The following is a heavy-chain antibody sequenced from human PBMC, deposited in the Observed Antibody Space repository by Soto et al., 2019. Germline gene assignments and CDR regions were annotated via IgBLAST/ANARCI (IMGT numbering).Heavy chain of an antibody. V-gene: IGHV3-23*01. Sequence: EVQLLESGGGLVQPGGSLRLSCAASGFTFSSYAMSWVRQAPGKGLEWVSAISGSGGSTYYADSVKGRFTISRDNSKNTLYLQMKSLRAEDTAVYYCARVRDSGGYYFDYWGQGTLVTVSS. CDR3: ARVRDSGGYYFDY. J-gene: IGHJ4*02. D-gene: IGHD3-10*01. CDR2: ISGSGGST. CDR1: GFTFSSYA.